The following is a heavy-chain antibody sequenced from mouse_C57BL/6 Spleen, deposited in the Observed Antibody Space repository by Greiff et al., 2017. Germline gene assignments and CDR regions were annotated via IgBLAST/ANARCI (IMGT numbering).Heavy chain of an antibody. J-gene: IGHJ1*03. CDR2: FHPYNDDT. D-gene: IGHD2-4*01. CDR1: GYTFTTYP. CDR3: ARGDYDYDGYFDV. V-gene: IGHV1-47*01. Sequence: VKLVESGAELVKPGASVKMSCKASGYTFTTYPIEWMKQNHGKSLEWIGNFHPYNDDTKYNEKFKGKATLTVEKSSSTVYLELSRLTSDDSAVYYCARGDYDYDGYFDVWGTGTTVTVSS.